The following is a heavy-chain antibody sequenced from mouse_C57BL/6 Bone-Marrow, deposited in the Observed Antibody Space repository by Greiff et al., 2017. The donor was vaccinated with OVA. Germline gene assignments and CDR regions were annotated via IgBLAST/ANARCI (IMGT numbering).Heavy chain of an antibody. V-gene: IGHV5-17*01. CDR1: GFTFSDYG. CDR3: ARRSNYYFDY. Sequence: EVMLVESGGGLVKPGGSLKLSCAASGFTFSDYGMHWVRQAPEKGLEWVAYISSGSSTIYYADTVKGRFTISSATAKPTLILQMTSLRSEDTAMSDCARRSNYYFDYWGQGTTLTVSS. D-gene: IGHD2-5*01. J-gene: IGHJ2*01. CDR2: ISSGSSTI.